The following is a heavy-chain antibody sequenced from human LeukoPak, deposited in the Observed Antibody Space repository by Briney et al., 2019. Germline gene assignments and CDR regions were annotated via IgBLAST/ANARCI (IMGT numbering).Heavy chain of an antibody. CDR2: IIPIFGTA. CDR3: AREELRFLEWPLYYYMDV. V-gene: IGHV1-69*13. CDR1: GGTFSSYA. Sequence: ASVKVSCKASGGTFSSYAISWLRQAPGQGLELMGGIIPIFGTANYAQKFQGRVTITADESTSTAYMELSSLRSEDTAVYYCAREELRFLEWPLYYYMDVWGKGTTVTVSS. J-gene: IGHJ6*03. D-gene: IGHD3-3*01.